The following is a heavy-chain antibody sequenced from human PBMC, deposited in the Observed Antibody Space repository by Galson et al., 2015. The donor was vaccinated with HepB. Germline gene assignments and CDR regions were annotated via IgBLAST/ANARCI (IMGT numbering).Heavy chain of an antibody. CDR1: GFTFSGSA. Sequence: SLRLSCAASGFTFSGSAIHWVRQASGKGLEWVGRIRSKASGHATAYTASLKGRFTISRDDSKNTAYLHMNSLKTEDTAVYYCARSGDLSGYSSLWGQGTLVTVSS. V-gene: IGHV3-73*01. CDR2: IRSKASGHAT. CDR3: ARSGDLSGYSSL. D-gene: IGHD6-19*01. J-gene: IGHJ4*02.